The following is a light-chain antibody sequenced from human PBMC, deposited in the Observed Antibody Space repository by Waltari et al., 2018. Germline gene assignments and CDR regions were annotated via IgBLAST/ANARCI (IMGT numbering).Light chain of an antibody. V-gene: IGLV2-8*01. J-gene: IGLJ1*01. CDR2: EVS. CDR1: SSDVGGYNY. Sequence: QSALTQPPSASGSPGQSVTISCTGTSSDVGGYNYVSWYQQPPGKAPKLMIYEVSKRPSGVPDRFSGSKSGNTASLTVSGLQAEDEADYYCSSYAGSNKVFGTGTKVTVL. CDR3: SSYAGSNKV.